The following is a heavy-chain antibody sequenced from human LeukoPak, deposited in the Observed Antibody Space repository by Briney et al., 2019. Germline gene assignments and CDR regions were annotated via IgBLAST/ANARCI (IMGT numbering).Heavy chain of an antibody. CDR2: INPNSGGT. Sequence: ASVKVSCKASGYTFTAYYIHWVRQAPGQGLEWMGWINPNSGGTEYAQKFQGRITLTRDTSISTAYMELSRLRSDDTAVYYCASFYAPDRGIESQNLVTIYWGQGTLVSVSS. V-gene: IGHV1-2*02. D-gene: IGHD2/OR15-2a*01. CDR1: GYTFTAYY. CDR3: ASFYAPDRGIESQNLVTIY. J-gene: IGHJ4*02.